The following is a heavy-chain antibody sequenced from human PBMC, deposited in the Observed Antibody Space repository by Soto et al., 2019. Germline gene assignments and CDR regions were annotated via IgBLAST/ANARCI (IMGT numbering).Heavy chain of an antibody. CDR3: ARLRVATICPPCLFVIPAPYFDY. J-gene: IGHJ4*02. CDR1: GFSLSTSGVG. Sequence: SGPTLVNPTQTLTLTCTFSGFSLSTSGVGVGWIRQPPGKALEWLALIYWDDDKRYSPSLKSRLTITKDTSKNQVVLTMTNMDPVDTATYYCARLRVATICPPCLFVIPAPYFDYWGQGTLVTVSS. CDR2: IYWDDDK. V-gene: IGHV2-5*02. D-gene: IGHD5-12*01.